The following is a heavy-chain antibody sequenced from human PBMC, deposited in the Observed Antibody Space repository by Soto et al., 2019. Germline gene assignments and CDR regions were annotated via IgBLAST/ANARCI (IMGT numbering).Heavy chain of an antibody. CDR3: ARTTAVAGTPGFDY. J-gene: IGHJ4*02. Sequence: QVQLVDSGGGVVQPGGSLRLSCVASGFTFSSFSLHWVRQAPGKGLEWLALISYDGSSKYNADSVKGRFTISRENSNNTLYLPLSSLRPEDTAVDYCARTTAVAGTPGFDYWGQGALVTVSS. CDR1: GFTFSSFS. D-gene: IGHD6-19*01. V-gene: IGHV3-30-3*01. CDR2: ISYDGSSK.